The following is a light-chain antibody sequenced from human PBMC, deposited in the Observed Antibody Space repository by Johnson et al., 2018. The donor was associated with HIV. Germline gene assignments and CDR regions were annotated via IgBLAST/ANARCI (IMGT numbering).Light chain of an antibody. CDR2: KNN. CDR3: GTWHTSLSGGGV. CDR1: SSTIGNNY. V-gene: IGLV1-51*02. J-gene: IGLJ1*01. Sequence: QSVLTQPPSVSAAPGQKVTISCSGSSSTIGNNYISWYQLLTGTPPKLLIFKNNERPSGIPDRFSASKSGTSATLGITGLQTGAEGDYYCGTWHTSLSGGGVFGTGTKVTVL.